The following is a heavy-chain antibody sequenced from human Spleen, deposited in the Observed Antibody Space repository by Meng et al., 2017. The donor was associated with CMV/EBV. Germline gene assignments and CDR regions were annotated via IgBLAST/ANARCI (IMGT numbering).Heavy chain of an antibody. CDR2: ITSSSSSI. V-gene: IGHV3-21*01. CDR3: ARDCSSTSCYLDY. CDR1: GLTFSSYS. Sequence: CAASGLTFSSYSMNWVRQAPGRGLEWVSSITSSSSSIYYADSVKGRFTISRDNAKTSLYLQMNSLRAEDTAVYYCARDCSSTSCYLDYWGQGTLVTVSS. D-gene: IGHD2-2*01. J-gene: IGHJ4*02.